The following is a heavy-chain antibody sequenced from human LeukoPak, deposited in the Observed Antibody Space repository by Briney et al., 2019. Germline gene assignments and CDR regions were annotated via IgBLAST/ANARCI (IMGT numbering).Heavy chain of an antibody. J-gene: IGHJ6*03. CDR2: FSAYNGDT. V-gene: IGHV1-18*01. CDR1: GYTFTSYS. Sequence: ASVKVSCKASGYTFTSYSISWVRQAPGQGLEWMGWFSAYNGDTNYAQKLQGRVTMTRDTSTSTAYMELRSLRSDDTAVYYCARGRPYYDFWSGYYKDYYYYYMDVWGKGTTVTVSS. CDR3: ARGRPYYDFWSGYYKDYYYYYMDV. D-gene: IGHD3-3*01.